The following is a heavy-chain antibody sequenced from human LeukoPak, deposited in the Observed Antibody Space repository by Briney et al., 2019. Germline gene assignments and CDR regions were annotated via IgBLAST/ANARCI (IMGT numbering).Heavy chain of an antibody. CDR3: ARGVWFGELSYNWFDP. CDR1: GGTFSSYA. D-gene: IGHD3-10*01. J-gene: IGHJ5*02. V-gene: IGHV1-8*02. Sequence: ASVKVSCKASGGTFSSYAISWVRQATGQGLEWMGWMNPNSGNTGYAQKFQGRVTMTRDTSISTAYMELSSLRSEDTAVYYCARGVWFGELSYNWFDPWGQGTLVTVSS. CDR2: MNPNSGNT.